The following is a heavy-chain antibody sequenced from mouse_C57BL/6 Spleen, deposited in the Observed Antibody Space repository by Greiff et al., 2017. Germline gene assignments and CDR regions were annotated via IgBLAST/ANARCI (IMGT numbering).Heavy chain of an antibody. V-gene: IGHV1-64*01. CDR3: AKPPYYYGSSYYFDY. Sequence: QVQLQQPGAELVKPGASVKLSCKASGYTFTSYWMHWVKQRPGQGLEWIGMIHPNSGSTNYNEKFKSKATLTVDKSSSTAYMQLSSLTSEDSAVYYCAKPPYYYGSSYYFDYWGQGTTLTVSS. CDR1: GYTFTSYW. CDR2: IHPNSGST. J-gene: IGHJ2*01. D-gene: IGHD1-1*01.